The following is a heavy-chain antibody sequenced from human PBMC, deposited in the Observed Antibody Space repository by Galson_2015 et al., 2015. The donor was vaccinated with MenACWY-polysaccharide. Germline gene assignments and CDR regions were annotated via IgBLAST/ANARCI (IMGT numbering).Heavy chain of an antibody. J-gene: IGHJ3*02. CDR1: GYTFTDYF. CDR3: ARVRFYYDSSGHYWGVGFDI. D-gene: IGHD3-22*01. V-gene: IGHV1-2*06. CDR2: ISPNSGGT. Sequence: SVKVSCKAPGYTFTDYFIHWVRQAPGQGLEWMGRISPNSGGTNSAQKFQGRVTMTRDTSISTAYMELSRLTSDDTAMYYCARVRFYYDSSGHYWGVGFDIWGQGTRFTVFS.